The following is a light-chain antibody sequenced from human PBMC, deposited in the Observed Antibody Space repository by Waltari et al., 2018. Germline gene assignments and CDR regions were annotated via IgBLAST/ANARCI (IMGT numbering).Light chain of an antibody. J-gene: IGKJ4*01. Sequence: DIEMMQFPDSLVVSLGERATITCKSNKSLFFYTDKKNYVAWYQQKSGHPPRLLLFWASTRESGVPDRFIGSGSETDFSLTITNVQPEDVAVYYCQQFYEAPSTFGGGTTVEIK. CDR2: WAS. CDR3: QQFYEAPST. CDR1: KSLFFYTDKKNY. V-gene: IGKV4-1*01.